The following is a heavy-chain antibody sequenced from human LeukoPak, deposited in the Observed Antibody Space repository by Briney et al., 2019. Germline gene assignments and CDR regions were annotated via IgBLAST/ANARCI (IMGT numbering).Heavy chain of an antibody. CDR3: ARGAQTYYDKAPVDY. CDR1: GGSFSGYY. D-gene: IGHD3-22*01. Sequence: ASETLSLTCAVYGGSFSGYYWSWIRQPPGKGLEWIGEINHSGSTNYNPSLKSRVTISVVTSKSQFSLKLNSMTAADTAVYYCARGAQTYYDKAPVDYWGQGTLVTVSS. J-gene: IGHJ4*02. V-gene: IGHV4-34*01. CDR2: INHSGST.